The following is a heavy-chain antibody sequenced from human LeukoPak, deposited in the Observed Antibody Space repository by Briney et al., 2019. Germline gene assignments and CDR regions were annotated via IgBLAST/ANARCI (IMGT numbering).Heavy chain of an antibody. V-gene: IGHV3-23*01. J-gene: IGHJ3*02. CDR2: ISGSGGST. CDR1: GFTFSSYA. Sequence: PGGSLRLSCAASGFTFSSYAMSWVRQAPGKGLEWVSAISGSGGSTYYADSVKGRFTISRDNSKNTLYLQMNSLRAEDTAVYYCARAPQGFLSTFARAFDIWGQGTLVTVSS. CDR3: ARAPQGFLSTFARAFDI. D-gene: IGHD5/OR15-5a*01.